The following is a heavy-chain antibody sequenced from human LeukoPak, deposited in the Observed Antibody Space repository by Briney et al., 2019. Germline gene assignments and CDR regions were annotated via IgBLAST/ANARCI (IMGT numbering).Heavy chain of an antibody. J-gene: IGHJ4*02. Sequence: ASVKVSCKASGYTFTSYGISWVRQAPGQGLEWMGWISAYNGNTNYAQKLQGRVTMTTDTSTSTAYMELRSLRSGDMAVYYCAKVHCISTNCNHIWTYFDYWGQGTLVTVSS. D-gene: IGHD2-2*01. V-gene: IGHV1-18*03. CDR3: AKVHCISTNCNHIWTYFDY. CDR2: ISAYNGNT. CDR1: GYTFTSYG.